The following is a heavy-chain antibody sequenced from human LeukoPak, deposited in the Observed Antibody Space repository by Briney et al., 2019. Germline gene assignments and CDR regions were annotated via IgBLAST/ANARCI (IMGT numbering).Heavy chain of an antibody. CDR1: GGSISSYY. V-gene: IGHV4-59*01. CDR3: ARDRGYGYGPYYYYGMDV. Sequence: PSETLSLTCTVSGGSISSYYWSWIRQPPGKGLEWIGYIYYSGSTNYNPSLKSRVTISVDTSKNQFSLKLSSVIAADTAVYYCARDRGYGYGPYYYYGMDVWGQGTTVTVSS. CDR2: IYYSGST. D-gene: IGHD5-18*01. J-gene: IGHJ6*02.